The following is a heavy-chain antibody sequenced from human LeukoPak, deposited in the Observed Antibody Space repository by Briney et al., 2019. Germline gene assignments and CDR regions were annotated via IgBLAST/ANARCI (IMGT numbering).Heavy chain of an antibody. V-gene: IGHV1-2*02. CDR3: ARLEYDILTGYSSYFDY. D-gene: IGHD3-9*01. Sequence: GASVKVSCKASGYTFTGHYMHWVRQAPGQGLEWMGWINPNSGGTNYAQKFQGRVTMTRDTSISTAYMELSRLRSDDTAVYYCARLEYDILTGYSSYFDYWGQGTLVTVSS. J-gene: IGHJ4*02. CDR1: GYTFTGHY. CDR2: INPNSGGT.